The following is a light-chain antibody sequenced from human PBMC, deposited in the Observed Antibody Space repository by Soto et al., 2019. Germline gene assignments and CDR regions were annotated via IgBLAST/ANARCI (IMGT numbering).Light chain of an antibody. Sequence: IVLTQSPATLSSFPGDRVTLSCRASQYINTRLAWYQHRPGQAPRLLIYQTSLRAAGIPARFSAGGSGTDFTLTISRLEPEDFAVYYCQHYETSPPRLTFGGGTKVDI. J-gene: IGKJ4*01. V-gene: IGKV3-20*01. CDR3: QHYETSPPRLT. CDR1: QYINTR. CDR2: QTS.